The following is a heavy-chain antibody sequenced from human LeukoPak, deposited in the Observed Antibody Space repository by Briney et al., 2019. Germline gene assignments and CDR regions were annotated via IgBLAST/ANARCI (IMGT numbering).Heavy chain of an antibody. CDR1: GFTFSSNW. CDR3: AYLDYGGNSYY. V-gene: IGHV3-7*03. CDR2: INEDGSEK. Sequence: GGSLRLSCAASGFTFSSNWMSWVRQVPGKGLEWVANINEDGSEKYCVDSVEGRFTISRDNAKNSLYLQMNSLRAEDTAVYYCAYLDYGGNSYYWGQGTLVTVSS. D-gene: IGHD4-17*01. J-gene: IGHJ4*02.